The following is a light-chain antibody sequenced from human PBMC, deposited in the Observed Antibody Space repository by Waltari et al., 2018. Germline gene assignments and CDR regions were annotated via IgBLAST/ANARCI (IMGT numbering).Light chain of an antibody. Sequence: ELVLTQSPGTLSLSPGEGGTRSCRASQSVSRFLAWYQQKPGQAPRLLIYGASTRATGIPDRFSGSGSWTEFSLTISRLEPEEFAVYYCQKYDRLPATFGQGTKVEIK. J-gene: IGKJ1*01. CDR1: QSVSRF. CDR3: QKYDRLPAT. V-gene: IGKV3-20*01. CDR2: GAS.